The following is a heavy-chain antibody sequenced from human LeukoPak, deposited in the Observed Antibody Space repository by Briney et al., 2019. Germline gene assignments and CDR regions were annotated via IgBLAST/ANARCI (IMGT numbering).Heavy chain of an antibody. CDR2: IHSDGSNT. Sequence: QTGGSLRLSCAASGFTYSSYWMHWVRQAPGKGLVWVSRIHSDGSNTNYADSVKGRFTISRDNAKNTLYLQMNSLRAEEAAVYYCGTGNSGYVGYWGQGTMVTVSS. J-gene: IGHJ4*02. D-gene: IGHD3-22*01. CDR1: GFTYSSYW. V-gene: IGHV3-74*01. CDR3: GTGNSGYVGY.